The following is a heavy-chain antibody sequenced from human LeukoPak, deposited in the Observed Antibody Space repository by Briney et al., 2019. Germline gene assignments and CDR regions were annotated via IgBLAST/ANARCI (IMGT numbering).Heavy chain of an antibody. V-gene: IGHV1-2*02. CDR2: INPNSGGT. CDR3: ARDQVQLEREDWFDP. J-gene: IGHJ5*02. Sequence: WASVTVSCKASGYTFTGYYMHWVRQAPGQGLEWMGWINPNSGGTNYAQKFQGRVTMTRDTSISTAYMELSRLRSDDTAVYYCARDQVQLEREDWFDPWGQGTLVTVSS. CDR1: GYTFTGYY. D-gene: IGHD1-1*01.